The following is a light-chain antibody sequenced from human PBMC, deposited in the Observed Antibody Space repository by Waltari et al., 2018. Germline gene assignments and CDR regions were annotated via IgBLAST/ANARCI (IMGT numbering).Light chain of an antibody. J-gene: IGKJ4*01. V-gene: IGKV1-33*01. CDR2: DAS. CDR3: QQYHTLVT. CDR1: QDINDF. Sequence: DIQMTLSPSSLSASVGDRVTITCQASQDINDFLNWYQQKQGKAPKILIYDASNLEAGVPSRFSGSGSRTYFTFTIDSLQPEDIGTYYCQQYHTLVTFGGGTKVEIK.